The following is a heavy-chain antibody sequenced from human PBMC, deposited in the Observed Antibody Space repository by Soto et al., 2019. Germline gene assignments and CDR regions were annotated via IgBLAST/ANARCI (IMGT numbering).Heavy chain of an antibody. D-gene: IGHD6-19*01. Sequence: GESLKISCAASGFTFSSYDMHWVRQATGKGLEWVSAIGTAGDTYYPGSVKGRFTISRENAKNSLYLQMNSLRAGDTAVYYCARGAVAGYYYYYGMDVWGQGTTVTVSS. J-gene: IGHJ6*02. CDR1: GFTFSSYD. V-gene: IGHV3-13*01. CDR3: ARGAVAGYYYYYGMDV. CDR2: IGTAGDT.